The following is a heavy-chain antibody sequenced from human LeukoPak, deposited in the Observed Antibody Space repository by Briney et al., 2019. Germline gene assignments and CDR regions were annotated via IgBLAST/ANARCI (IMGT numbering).Heavy chain of an antibody. CDR3: ARGRPQSSVYDY. J-gene: IGHJ4*02. D-gene: IGHD5-24*01. CDR1: GFIVSTTF. CDR2: IVTDGSA. V-gene: IGHV3-53*01. Sequence: GGSLRLSCAASGFIVSTTFLTWVRQAPGKGLEWVSVIVTDGSAFYADSVKGRFTISRDSSKNTLYLQMNSLRAEDAAVYYCARGRPQSSVYDYWGQGTLVTVSS.